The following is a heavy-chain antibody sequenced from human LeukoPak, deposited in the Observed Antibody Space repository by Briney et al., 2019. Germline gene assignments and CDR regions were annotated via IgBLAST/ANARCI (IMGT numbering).Heavy chain of an antibody. V-gene: IGHV4-59*01. CDR1: GGSINSYY. Sequence: SETLSLTCIVSGGSINSYYWSWIRQPPGKGLEWIGYIYYSRTTNYNPSLKSRVTISVDMSKNQFSLMLSSVTAADTAVYYCARDTPFCTDGVCLNWFDPWGQGTLVTVSS. J-gene: IGHJ5*02. CDR2: IYYSRTT. CDR3: ARDTPFCTDGVCLNWFDP. D-gene: IGHD2-8*01.